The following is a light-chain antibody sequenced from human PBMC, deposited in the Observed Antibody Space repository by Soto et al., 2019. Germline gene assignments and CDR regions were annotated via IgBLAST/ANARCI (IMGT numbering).Light chain of an antibody. Sequence: DIQMTQSPSSLSASVGDRVTITCQASQDISNYLNWYQQKPGKAPKLLIYDASNLETGVPSRFSGSGSGTHYSLTISSLQPEDFATYYCHQYDSLPPTFGQGTRLEIK. J-gene: IGKJ5*01. V-gene: IGKV1-33*01. CDR1: QDISNY. CDR3: HQYDSLPPT. CDR2: DAS.